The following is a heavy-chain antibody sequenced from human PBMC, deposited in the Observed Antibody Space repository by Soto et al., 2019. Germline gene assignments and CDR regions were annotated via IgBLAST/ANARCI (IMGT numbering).Heavy chain of an antibody. CDR3: ATDYYDSSGYSRDAFDI. CDR1: GFTCSSYG. V-gene: IGHV3-48*02. CDR2: ISSSSSTI. D-gene: IGHD3-22*01. J-gene: IGHJ3*02. Sequence: GGSLRLSCAVSGFTCSSYGMHCVRQAQGKGLEWVSYISSSSSTIYYADSVKGRFTISRDNAKNSLYLQMNSLRDEDTAVYYCATDYYDSSGYSRDAFDIWCQGTMVTVS.